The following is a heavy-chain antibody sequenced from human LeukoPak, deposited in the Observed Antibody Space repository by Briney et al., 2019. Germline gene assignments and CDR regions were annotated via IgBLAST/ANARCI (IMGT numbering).Heavy chain of an antibody. Sequence: PSETLSLTCTVSGGSISSYYWSWIRQPPGKGLEWIGYIYYSGSTNYNPSLKSRVTISVDTSKNQFSLKLSSVTAADTAVYYCASDLDDGCNYFDYWGQGTLVTVSS. J-gene: IGHJ4*02. D-gene: IGHD5-24*01. V-gene: IGHV4-59*01. CDR3: ASDLDDGCNYFDY. CDR2: IYYSGST. CDR1: GGSISSYY.